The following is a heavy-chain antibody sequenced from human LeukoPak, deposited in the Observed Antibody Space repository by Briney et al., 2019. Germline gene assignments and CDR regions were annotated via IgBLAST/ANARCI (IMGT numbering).Heavy chain of an antibody. CDR3: ARGPTSGWAYYFDS. Sequence: PSETLSLTCTVSGGSINSGVYYWTGIRQHPGKGLEGIGYVYFSGSTSYTPSLKSRVTISIDTSKNHFSLTLTSVTAADTAVYYCARGPTSGWAYYFDSWGQGTLVTVSS. V-gene: IGHV4-31*03. D-gene: IGHD6-19*01. CDR2: VYFSGST. J-gene: IGHJ4*02. CDR1: GGSINSGVYY.